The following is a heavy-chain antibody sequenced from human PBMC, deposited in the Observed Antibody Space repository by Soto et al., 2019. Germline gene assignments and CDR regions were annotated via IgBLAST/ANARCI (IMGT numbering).Heavy chain of an antibody. Sequence: ASVKVSCKASGYTFTGYYMHWVRQAPGQGLEWMGWINPNSGGTDYAQKFQGRVTMTRDTSITTAYMELSRLRSDDTAVYYCAREGGELPYYYYGMDVWGQGTTVTVSS. V-gene: IGHV1-2*02. J-gene: IGHJ6*02. CDR2: INPNSGGT. CDR1: GYTFTGYY. CDR3: AREGGELPYYYYGMDV. D-gene: IGHD3-10*01.